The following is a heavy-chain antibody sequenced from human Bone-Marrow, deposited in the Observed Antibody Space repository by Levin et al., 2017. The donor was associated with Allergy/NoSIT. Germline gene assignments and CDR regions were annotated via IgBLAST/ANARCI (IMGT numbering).Heavy chain of an antibody. Sequence: GGSLRLSCTASGFTFRSYEMNWVRQAPGKGLQWISYISKNGRTIYYADSVEGRFTISRDNAKNSLFLQMDSLRVEDTAVYYCARASRGSDEYWYYDLWGRGTLVPVSS. D-gene: IGHD6-25*01. CDR3: ARASRGSDEYWYYDL. J-gene: IGHJ2*01. CDR2: ISKNGRTI. CDR1: GFTFRSYE. V-gene: IGHV3-48*03.